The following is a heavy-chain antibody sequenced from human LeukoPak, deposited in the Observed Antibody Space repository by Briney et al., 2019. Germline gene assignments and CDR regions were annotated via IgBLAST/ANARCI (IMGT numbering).Heavy chain of an antibody. D-gene: IGHD3-3*01. CDR3: ARGLDVLRFLEWSPAGYYFDY. CDR1: EFTFSSFE. CDR2: ISGSGITI. Sequence: GGSLRLSCAASEFTFSSFEMNWVRQAPGKGLEWVSFISGSGITIYYADSVKSRFTISRDNAKNSLYLQMNSLRAEDTAVYYCARGLDVLRFLEWSPAGYYFDYWGQGTLVTVSS. V-gene: IGHV3-48*03. J-gene: IGHJ4*02.